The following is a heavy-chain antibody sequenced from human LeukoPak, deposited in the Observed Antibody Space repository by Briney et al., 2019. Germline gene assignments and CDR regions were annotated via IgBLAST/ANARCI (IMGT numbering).Heavy chain of an antibody. CDR2: IKSKTDGGTT. CDR1: GFTVSNVW. CDR3: TTDAGRDY. Sequence: GGSLRLSCSPSGFTVSNVWMSWVRQAPGKGLEWGGRIKSKTDGGTTDYAAPVKVTFTKSREDSKNTLYLQMYRLKTEDPAVYYCTTDAGRDYWGQGTLVTVSS. V-gene: IGHV3-15*01. J-gene: IGHJ4*02.